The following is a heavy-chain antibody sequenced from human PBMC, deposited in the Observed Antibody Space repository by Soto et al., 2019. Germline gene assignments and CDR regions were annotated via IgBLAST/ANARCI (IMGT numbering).Heavy chain of an antibody. V-gene: IGHV3-23*01. CDR2: ITGGATNT. Sequence: LRLSCEASGFTFSSYPMSWVRQAPGKGLEWISGITGGATNTYYADSVEGRITISRDNSKNTLYLQLNSLRAEDTAVYYCAKEAARPGPCDSWGQGTLVTVS. D-gene: IGHD6-6*01. J-gene: IGHJ4*02. CDR1: GFTFSSYP. CDR3: AKEAARPGPCDS.